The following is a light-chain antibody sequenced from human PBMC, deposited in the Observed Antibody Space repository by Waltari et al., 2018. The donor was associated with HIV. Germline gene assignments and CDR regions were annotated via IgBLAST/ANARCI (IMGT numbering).Light chain of an antibody. V-gene: IGLV1-51*01. CDR2: DDG. J-gene: IGLJ2*01. CDR3: GTWDTTLSAVV. CDR1: SSNIGNNY. Sequence: QSVLTQPPSVSAAPGETVIISCSGSSSNIGNNYVSWYQQLPGTAPKLFLYDDGLRHSGIPDRFSGSRSGTSATLGITGLQTGDEADYYCGTWDTTLSAVVFGGGTKLTVL.